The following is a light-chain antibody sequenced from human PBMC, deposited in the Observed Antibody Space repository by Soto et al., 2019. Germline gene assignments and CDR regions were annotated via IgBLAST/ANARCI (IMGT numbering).Light chain of an antibody. CDR1: QGIGNS. Sequence: DIQMTQSPPSLSASVGDRVTITCRASQGIGNSLAWYQQKPGTVPKLLIYSASTLQSGDPSRFSGSRSGTDFTLTISNLQPEDVAAYYCQKYNTVPATFGQGTRLEMK. CDR3: QKYNTVPAT. J-gene: IGKJ5*01. CDR2: SAS. V-gene: IGKV1-27*01.